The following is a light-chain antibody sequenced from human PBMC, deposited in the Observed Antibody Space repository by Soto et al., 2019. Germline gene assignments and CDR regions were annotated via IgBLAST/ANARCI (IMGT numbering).Light chain of an antibody. CDR2: DTS. J-gene: IGKJ5*01. V-gene: IGKV3-15*01. Sequence: EILLTQSPGTLSLSPGERATLSCRASQSVSSSYLAWYQQKPGQAPRLLIYDTSTRATGIPARFSGSGSGTEFTLTISSLQSEDFAVYYCQQYNKWPPITFGQGTRLEIK. CDR3: QQYNKWPPIT. CDR1: QSVSSSY.